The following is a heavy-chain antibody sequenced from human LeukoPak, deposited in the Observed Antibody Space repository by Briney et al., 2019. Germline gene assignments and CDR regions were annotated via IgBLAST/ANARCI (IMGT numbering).Heavy chain of an antibody. V-gene: IGHV5-51*01. CDR3: AGLRDHTDWFDP. J-gene: IGHJ5*02. Sequence: GESLQISCKGSGYSFTSYWIGWVRPLPGKGLEWMGIIYPGDSDTRYSPSFQGQVTISADKSISTAYLQWSSLKASDTAMYYCAGLRDHTDWFDPWGQGTLVTVSS. CDR1: GYSFTSYW. CDR2: IYPGDSDT. D-gene: IGHD4-17*01.